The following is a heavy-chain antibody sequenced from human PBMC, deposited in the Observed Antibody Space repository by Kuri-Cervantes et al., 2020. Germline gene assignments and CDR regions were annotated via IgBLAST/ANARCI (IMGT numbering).Heavy chain of an antibody. J-gene: IGHJ4*02. CDR1: GFTFSSYW. V-gene: IGHV3-74*01. CDR2: INSDGSST. Sequence: GESLKISCAASGFTFSSYWMHWVRQAPGKGLVWVSRINSDGSSTSYADSVKGRFTISRDNAKNTLYLQMNSLRAEDTAVYYCARGPRSGWVLNYWAQGTLVTVSS. D-gene: IGHD6-19*01. CDR3: ARGPRSGWVLNY.